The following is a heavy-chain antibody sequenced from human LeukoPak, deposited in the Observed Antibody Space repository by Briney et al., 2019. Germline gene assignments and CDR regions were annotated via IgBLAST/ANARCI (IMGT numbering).Heavy chain of an antibody. V-gene: IGHV1-46*01. CDR1: GYTFTSYY. CDR2: INPSGGST. J-gene: IGHJ6*04. Sequence: ASVKVSCKASGYTFTSYYMHWVRQAPGQGLEWMGIINPSGGSTSYEQKFQGRVTMTRDTSTSTVYMELSSLRSEDTAVYYCAREAPTGYCSGGSCYSVDGMDVWGKGTTVTVSS. D-gene: IGHD2-15*01. CDR3: AREAPTGYCSGGSCYSVDGMDV.